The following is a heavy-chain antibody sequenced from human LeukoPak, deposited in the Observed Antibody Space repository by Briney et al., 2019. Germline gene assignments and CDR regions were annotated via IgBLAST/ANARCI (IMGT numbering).Heavy chain of an antibody. CDR3: ARGATGRAGYNPLAWDAFDI. CDR2: ISAYNGNT. V-gene: IGHV1-18*01. J-gene: IGHJ3*02. D-gene: IGHD5-24*01. CDR1: GYTFTSYG. Sequence: ASVKVSCKASGYTFTSYGISWVRQAPGQGLEWMGWISAYNGNTNYAQKLQGRVTMTTDTSTSTAYMELRSLRSDDTAMYYCARGATGRAGYNPLAWDAFDIWGQGTMVTVSS.